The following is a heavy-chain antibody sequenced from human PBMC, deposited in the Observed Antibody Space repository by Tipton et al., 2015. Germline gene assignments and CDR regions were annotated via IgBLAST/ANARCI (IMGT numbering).Heavy chain of an antibody. CDR3: ARGGAGYYYDSVGYLS. J-gene: IGHJ5*02. Sequence: TLSLTCTVSGASISSITYYWAWIRQPPGKGLEWIGSLYYSGSTYNPSLKSRVTISVDTSKNQFSLKLNSVTAADTAVYYCARGGAGYYYDSVGYLSWGQGTLVTVSS. V-gene: IGHV4-39*07. D-gene: IGHD3-22*01. CDR2: LYYSGST. CDR1: GASISSITYY.